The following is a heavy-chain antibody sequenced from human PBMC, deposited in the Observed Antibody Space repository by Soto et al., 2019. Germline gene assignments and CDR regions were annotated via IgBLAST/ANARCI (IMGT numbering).Heavy chain of an antibody. CDR2: IIPILGIA. J-gene: IGHJ6*02. V-gene: IGHV1-69*08. Sequence: QVQLVQSGAEVKKPGSSVKVSCKASGGTFSSYTISWVRQAPGQGLEWMGRIIPILGIANYAQKVQGRVTXXAXQXXSTAYMELSSLRSEDTAVYYCARDRDGPNYYGMDVWGQGTTVTVSS. CDR3: ARDRDGPNYYGMDV. CDR1: GGTFSSYT. D-gene: IGHD2-8*01.